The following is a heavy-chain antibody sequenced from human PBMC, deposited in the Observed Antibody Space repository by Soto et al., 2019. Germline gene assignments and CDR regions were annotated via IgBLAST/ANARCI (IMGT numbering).Heavy chain of an antibody. D-gene: IGHD6-19*01. J-gene: IGHJ4*02. Sequence: SETLSLTCTVSGGSISSGDYYWSWIRQPPGKGLEWIGYIYYSGSTNYNPSLKSRVTISVDTSKNQFSLKLSSVTAADTAVYYCARVRWTVAGPGHFDYWGQGTLVTVSS. CDR3: ARVRWTVAGPGHFDY. V-gene: IGHV4-61*08. CDR2: IYYSGST. CDR1: GGSISSGDYY.